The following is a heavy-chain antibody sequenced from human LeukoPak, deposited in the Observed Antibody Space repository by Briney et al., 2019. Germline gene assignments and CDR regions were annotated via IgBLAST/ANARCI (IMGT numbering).Heavy chain of an antibody. J-gene: IGHJ6*03. CDR3: ARGGGGFPYYYYMDV. D-gene: IGHD2-15*01. Sequence: GASVKVSCKASGYTFTGYYMHWVRQAPGQGLEWMGWINPNSGGTNYAQKFQGRVTMTRDTSISTAYMELSRLRSDDTAVYYCARGGGGFPYYYYMDVWGKGTTVTVSS. V-gene: IGHV1-2*02. CDR2: INPNSGGT. CDR1: GYTFTGYY.